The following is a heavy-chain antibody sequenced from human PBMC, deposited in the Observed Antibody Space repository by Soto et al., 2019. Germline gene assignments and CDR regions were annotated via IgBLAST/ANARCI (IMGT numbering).Heavy chain of an antibody. CDR2: IYHSGST. CDR1: GGSISIGGYS. Sequence: PSETLSLTCAVSGGSISIGGYSWSCMRQPPGKGLEWIGYIYHSGSTYYNPSLKSRVTISVDRSKNQFSLKLSSVTAADTAVYYCASAYRAYDSSGYYHTTSAYDIWGQGTMVTFSS. CDR3: ASAYRAYDSSGYYHTTSAYDI. V-gene: IGHV4-30-2*01. J-gene: IGHJ3*02. D-gene: IGHD3-22*01.